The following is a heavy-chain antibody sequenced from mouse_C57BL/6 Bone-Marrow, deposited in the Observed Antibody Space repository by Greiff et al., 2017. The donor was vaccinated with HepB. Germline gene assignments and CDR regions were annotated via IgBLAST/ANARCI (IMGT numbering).Heavy chain of an antibody. V-gene: IGHV1-15*01. CDR3: TRPSIYHRDY. D-gene: IGHD2-1*01. CDR2: IDPETGGT. Sequence: VQLQQSGAELVRPGASVTLSCKASGYTFTDYEMHWVKQTPVHGLEWIGAIDPETGGTAYNQKFKGKAILTADKSSSTAYMELRSLTSEDSSVYCCTRPSIYHRDYWGQGTTLTVSS. CDR1: GYTFTDYE. J-gene: IGHJ2*01.